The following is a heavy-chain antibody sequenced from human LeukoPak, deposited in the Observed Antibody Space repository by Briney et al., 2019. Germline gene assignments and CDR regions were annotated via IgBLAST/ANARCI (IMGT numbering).Heavy chain of an antibody. Sequence: PSETLSLTCTVSGGSVDGYFWSWVRQPAGKGLEWIGRISTGGFSNYNPSLKIRVTMSVDTSKNQISLDLRSVTAADTAVYYCARDRISAVRGVTVHPFNWFDPWGQGTLVTVSS. V-gene: IGHV4-4*07. CDR1: GGSVDGYF. CDR2: ISTGGFS. D-gene: IGHD3-10*01. CDR3: ARDRISAVRGVTVHPFNWFDP. J-gene: IGHJ5*02.